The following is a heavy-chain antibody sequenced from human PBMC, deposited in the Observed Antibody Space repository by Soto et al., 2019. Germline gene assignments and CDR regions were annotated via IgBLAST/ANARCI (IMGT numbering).Heavy chain of an antibody. J-gene: IGHJ6*02. Sequence: QVQLVQSGAEVKKPGSSVKVSCKASGGTFSSYAISWVRQAPGQGLEWMGGIIPIFGTANYAQKFQGRVTITADESTSTAYMELSSLRSEDTAVYYCARSRSWLEPYYYYGMDVWGQGTTVTVSS. CDR2: IIPIFGTA. D-gene: IGHD1-1*01. CDR3: ARSRSWLEPYYYYGMDV. CDR1: GGTFSSYA. V-gene: IGHV1-69*01.